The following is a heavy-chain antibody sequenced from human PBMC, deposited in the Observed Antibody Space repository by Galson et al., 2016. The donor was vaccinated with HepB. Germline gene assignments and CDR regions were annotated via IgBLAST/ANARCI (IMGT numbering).Heavy chain of an antibody. Sequence: SLRLSCAASGFKFSGYNMHWVRQAPGKGLEWVAVIWYDGTKEFYGDSMKGRFSVSRDNSKNTLYLQMNSLRAEDTAVYYCVKDLWRTGAPGTYFDSWGQGSLVTVSS. V-gene: IGHV3-33*03. CDR2: IWYDGTKE. J-gene: IGHJ4*02. D-gene: IGHD1/OR15-1a*01. CDR1: GFKFSGYN. CDR3: VKDLWRTGAPGTYFDS.